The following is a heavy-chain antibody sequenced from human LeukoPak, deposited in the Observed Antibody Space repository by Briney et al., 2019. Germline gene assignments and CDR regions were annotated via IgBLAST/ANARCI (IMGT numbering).Heavy chain of an antibody. D-gene: IGHD1-7*01. Sequence: GGSLRLSCAASGFTFSGYAMSWVRQAPGKGLEWVSAISGSGGSTYYADSVKGRFTISRDNAKNSLYLQMNSLRAEDTAVYYCARVTGTKSIDYWGQGTLVTVSS. CDR2: ISGSGGST. V-gene: IGHV3-23*01. J-gene: IGHJ4*02. CDR3: ARVTGTKSIDY. CDR1: GFTFSGYA.